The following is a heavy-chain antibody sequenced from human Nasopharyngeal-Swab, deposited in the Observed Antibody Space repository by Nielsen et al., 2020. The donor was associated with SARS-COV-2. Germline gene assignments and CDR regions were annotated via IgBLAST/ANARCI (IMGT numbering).Heavy chain of an antibody. J-gene: IGHJ4*02. Sequence: GESLKISCVASGFSFRDYGMYWVRQTPGKGLEWVAVIWYDGIKKYYGDSVKGRFTISRDISMNTLYLQMNSLRVEDTAVYYCARDRDTNSQYSQFDYWGQGTQVTVSS. D-gene: IGHD2-15*01. CDR1: GFSFRDYG. CDR2: IWYDGIKK. CDR3: ARDRDTNSQYSQFDY. V-gene: IGHV3-33*01.